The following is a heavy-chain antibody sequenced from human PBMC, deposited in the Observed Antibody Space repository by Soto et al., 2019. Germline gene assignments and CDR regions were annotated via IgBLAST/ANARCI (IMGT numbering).Heavy chain of an antibody. Sequence: GGSLRLSCAASGFTFSNAWMSWVRQAPGKGLEWVGRIKSKTDGGTTDYAAPVKGRFTISRDDSKNTLYLQMNSLKTEDTAVYYCTATMSPSEFDYWGQGTLVTVSS. D-gene: IGHD3-10*02. J-gene: IGHJ4*02. CDR1: GFTFSNAW. V-gene: IGHV3-15*01. CDR2: IKSKTDGGTT. CDR3: TATMSPSEFDY.